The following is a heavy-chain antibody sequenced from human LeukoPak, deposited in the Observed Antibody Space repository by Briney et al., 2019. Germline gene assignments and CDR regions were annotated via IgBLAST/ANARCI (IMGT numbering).Heavy chain of an antibody. D-gene: IGHD3-16*02. V-gene: IGHV3-64D*06. CDR2: ISNNGDNS. CDR3: VRGGYHDY. CDR1: GFTFTSYL. J-gene: IGHJ4*02. Sequence: GGSLRLSCSASGFTFTSYLMHWVRQPPGKGLEYDSTISNNGDNSDFADSVKGRFSISRDNSKNTLYLQMSSLRVEDTAVYYCVRGGYHDYWGQGTLVTVSS.